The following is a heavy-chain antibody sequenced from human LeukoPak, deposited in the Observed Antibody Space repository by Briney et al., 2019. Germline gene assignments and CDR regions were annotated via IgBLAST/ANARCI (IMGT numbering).Heavy chain of an antibody. CDR1: GGTFSSYA. CDR2: IIPIFGTA. D-gene: IGHD3-22*01. CDR3: ARDDQAYDGSGYHAFDI. J-gene: IGHJ3*02. Sequence: SVKVSCKASGGTFSSYAISWVRQAPGQGLEWMGRIIPIFGTANYAQKFQGRVTITTDESTSTAYMELSSLRSEDTAVYYCARDDQAYDGSGYHAFDIWGQGTMVTVSS. V-gene: IGHV1-69*05.